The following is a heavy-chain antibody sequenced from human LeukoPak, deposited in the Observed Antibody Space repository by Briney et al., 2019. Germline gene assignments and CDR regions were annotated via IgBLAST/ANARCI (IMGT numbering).Heavy chain of an antibody. D-gene: IGHD5-24*01. Sequence: GGSLRLSCAASGFTFSSYDMHWVRQATGEGLEWVSAIGTAGDTYYPGSVKGRFTISRENAKNSLYLQMNSLRAEDTAVYYCARAPEMFLGAFDIWGQGTMVTVSS. J-gene: IGHJ3*02. V-gene: IGHV3-13*01. CDR2: IGTAGDT. CDR1: GFTFSSYD. CDR3: ARAPEMFLGAFDI.